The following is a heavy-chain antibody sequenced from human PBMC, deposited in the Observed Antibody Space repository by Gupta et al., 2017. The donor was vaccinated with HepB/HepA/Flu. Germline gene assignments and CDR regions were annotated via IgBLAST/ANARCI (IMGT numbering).Heavy chain of an antibody. Sequence: QVQLVQSGAEVKKPGASVKVSCKASGYTFTGYYIHWVRQAPGQGLEWMGWINPNSGGTNYAQKFQGRVTMTRDTSISTAYMELSRLRSDDTAVYYCARAQGYCSSTSCYSAFDIWGQGTMVTVSS. J-gene: IGHJ3*02. CDR2: INPNSGGT. CDR3: ARAQGYCSSTSCYSAFDI. V-gene: IGHV1-2*02. D-gene: IGHD2-2*02. CDR1: GYTFTGYY.